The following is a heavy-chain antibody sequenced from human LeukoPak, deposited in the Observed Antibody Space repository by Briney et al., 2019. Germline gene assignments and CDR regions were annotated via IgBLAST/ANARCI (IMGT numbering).Heavy chain of an antibody. CDR3: ARVECSGGSCYPIYYYYYMDV. J-gene: IGHJ6*03. CDR1: GGSFSGYY. D-gene: IGHD2-15*01. CDR2: INHSGST. Sequence: SETLSLTCAVYGGSFSGYYWSWIRQPPGKGLEWIGEINHSGSTNYNPSLKSRVTISVDTSKNQFSLKLTSVTAADTAVYYCARVECSGGSCYPIYYYYYMDVWGKGTTVTVSS. V-gene: IGHV4-34*01.